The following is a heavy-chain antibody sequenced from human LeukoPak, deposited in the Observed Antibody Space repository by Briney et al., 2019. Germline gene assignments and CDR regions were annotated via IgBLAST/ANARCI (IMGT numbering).Heavy chain of an antibody. CDR3: ARYQWELLDLEY. D-gene: IGHD1-26*01. V-gene: IGHV4-59*12. Sequence: SETLSLTCTVSGGSISSYYWSWIRQPPGKGLEWIGYIYYSGSTNYNPSLKSRVTMSVDTSKNQFSLKLSSVTAADTAVYYCARYQWELLDLEYWGQGTLVTVSS. CDR1: GGSISSYY. J-gene: IGHJ4*02. CDR2: IYYSGST.